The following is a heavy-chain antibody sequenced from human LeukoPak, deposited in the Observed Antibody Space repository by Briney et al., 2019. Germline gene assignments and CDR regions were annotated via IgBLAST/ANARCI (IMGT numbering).Heavy chain of an antibody. J-gene: IGHJ4*02. CDR3: ARDIGDSTALW. Sequence: GASVKVSCKASGSTFTSFAFSWVRQAPGQGLEWMGWINPNSGGTKYAQKFQGRVTMTRDTSISTANMELSRLRSDDTAVYYCARDIGDSTALWWGQGTLVTVSS. CDR2: INPNSGGT. V-gene: IGHV1-2*02. CDR1: GSTFTSFA. D-gene: IGHD3-16*01.